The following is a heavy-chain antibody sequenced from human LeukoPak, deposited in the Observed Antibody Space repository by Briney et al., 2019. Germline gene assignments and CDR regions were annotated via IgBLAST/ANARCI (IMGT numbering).Heavy chain of an antibody. J-gene: IGHJ4*02. D-gene: IGHD3-3*01. CDR3: ASAGVVIRSFDY. CDR1: GYTFTGYY. CDR2: IIPIFGTA. Sequence: SVKVSFKASGYTFTGYYMHWVRQAPGQGLEWMGGIIPIFGTANYAQKFQGRVTITADESTSTAYMELSSLRSEDTAVYYCASAGVVIRSFDYWGQGTLVTVSS. V-gene: IGHV1-69*13.